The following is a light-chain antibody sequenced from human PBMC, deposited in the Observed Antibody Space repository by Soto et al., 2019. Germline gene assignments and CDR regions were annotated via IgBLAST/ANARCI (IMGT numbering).Light chain of an antibody. J-gene: IGKJ1*01. CDR2: GAS. CDR3: QHYYTSYTT. Sequence: EVVLTQSPGTLSLSPGERATLSFWSSQSVTGNYLAWYQQKPGQAPRLLIFGASTRATGIPDRFSGSGSGTDFTLTISRLEPEDFAVYYCQHYYTSYTTFGQGTKVDIK. V-gene: IGKV3-20*01. CDR1: QSVTGNY.